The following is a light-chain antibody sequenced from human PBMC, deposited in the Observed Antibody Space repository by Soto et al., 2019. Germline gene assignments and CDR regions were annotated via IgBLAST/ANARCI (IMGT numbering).Light chain of an antibody. CDR1: QTISSY. V-gene: IGKV1-39*01. J-gene: IGKJ1*01. CDR2: AAS. Sequence: DIQMTQSPSSLSASVGDRVTITCRASQTISSYLNWYQQTPGRAPKLLIYAASSLQGGVPSRFSGSGSGTDFTLTISSLQPEDFATFYCQQTYSTPSTWTFGQGTKVKIK. CDR3: QQTYSTPSTWT.